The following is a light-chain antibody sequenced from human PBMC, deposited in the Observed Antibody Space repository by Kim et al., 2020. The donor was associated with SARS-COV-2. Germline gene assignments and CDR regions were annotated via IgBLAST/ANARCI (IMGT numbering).Light chain of an antibody. CDR1: KVGDKY. CDR2: QDR. V-gene: IGLV3-1*01. CDR3: QAWDSSNGV. Sequence: VSAGQTASFTCSVVKVGDKYACWFQQKPGQAPVLVIYQDRKRPSGIPERFSGSNSGNTATLTIIGTRAMDEADFYCQAWDSSNGVFGGGTKVTVL. J-gene: IGLJ2*01.